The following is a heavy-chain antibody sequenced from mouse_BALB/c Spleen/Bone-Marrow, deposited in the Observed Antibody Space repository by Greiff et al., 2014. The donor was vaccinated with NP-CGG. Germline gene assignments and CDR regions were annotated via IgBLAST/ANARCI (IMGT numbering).Heavy chain of an antibody. Sequence: DVQLVESGAELVKPGASVKLSCTASGFNIKDTYMHWVKQRPEQGLEWIGRIDPANGNTKYDPKFQGKATITADTSSNTAYLQLSSLTSEDTAVYYCARTAPENFDYWGQGTTLTVSS. J-gene: IGHJ2*01. V-gene: IGHV14-3*02. D-gene: IGHD1-2*01. CDR3: ARTAPENFDY. CDR1: GFNIKDTY. CDR2: IDPANGNT.